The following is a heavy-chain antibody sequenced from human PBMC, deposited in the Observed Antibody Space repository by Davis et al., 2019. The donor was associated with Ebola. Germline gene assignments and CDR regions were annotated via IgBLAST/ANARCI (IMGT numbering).Heavy chain of an antibody. CDR1: GFTFGDYA. J-gene: IGHJ5*02. CDR3: TRYRGWIVVVPAAPGHSWFDP. CDR2: IRSKAYGGTT. Sequence: GGSLRLSCTASGFTFGDYAMSWFRQAPGKGLEWVGFIRSKAYGGTTEYAASVKGRFTISRDDSKSIAYLQMNSLKTEDTAVYYCTRYRGWIVVVPAAPGHSWFDPWGQGTLVTVSS. D-gene: IGHD2-2*01. V-gene: IGHV3-49*03.